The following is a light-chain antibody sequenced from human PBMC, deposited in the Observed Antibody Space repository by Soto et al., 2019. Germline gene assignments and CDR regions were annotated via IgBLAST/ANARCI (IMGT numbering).Light chain of an antibody. J-gene: IGLJ1*01. CDR2: DVS. CDR1: SSDVGSYNY. Sequence: QSALTQPASVSGSPGQSVTISCTGTSSDVGSYNYVSWYQHHPGKVPQLMIYDVSNRPSGVSNRFSGSKSGNTASLTISGLQAEDEADYYCSSYTSSNTYVFGNGTKATVL. CDR3: SSYTSSNTYV. V-gene: IGLV2-14*03.